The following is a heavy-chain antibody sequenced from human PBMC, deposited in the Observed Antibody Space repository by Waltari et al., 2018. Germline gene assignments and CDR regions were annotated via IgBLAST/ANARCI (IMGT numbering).Heavy chain of an antibody. CDR2: IRNKANSYTT. J-gene: IGHJ4*02. V-gene: IGHV3-72*01. Sequence: EVQLVESGGGLVQPGGSLRLSCIASGFTFSDHSMDWVRQAPGKGLEWVGRIRNKANSYTTQYAASVKGRFTISRDDSENSLYLQMNSLKTEDTAVYYCASLRYCGGDCLLPHWGQGTLVTVSS. CDR3: ASLRYCGGDCLLPH. CDR1: GFTFSDHS. D-gene: IGHD2-21*02.